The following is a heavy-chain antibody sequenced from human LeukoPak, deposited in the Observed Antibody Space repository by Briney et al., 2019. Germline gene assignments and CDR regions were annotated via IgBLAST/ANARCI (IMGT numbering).Heavy chain of an antibody. CDR2: INTSGST. D-gene: IGHD6-25*01. J-gene: IGHJ5*02. Sequence: SETLSLTCTVSGGSISSYYWTWIRQSAGKGLEWIGRINTSGSTNYNPSLRSRVTMSVNTSKNQFSLSLTSVTAADTAVYSCAREGGDPRWLDPWGQGTLVTVSS. V-gene: IGHV4-4*07. CDR1: GGSISSYY. CDR3: AREGGDPRWLDP.